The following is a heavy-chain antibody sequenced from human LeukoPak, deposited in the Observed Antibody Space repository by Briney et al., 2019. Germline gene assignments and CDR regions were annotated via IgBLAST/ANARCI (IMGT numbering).Heavy chain of an antibody. V-gene: IGHV4-39*01. D-gene: IGHD4-23*01. J-gene: IGHJ4*02. CDR1: GGSISSSSYY. CDR2: IYYSGST. Sequence: SETLSLTCTVSGGSISSSSYYWGWIRQPPGKGLEWMGSIYYSGSTYYNPSLKSRVTISVDTSKNQFSLKLSSVTAADTAVYYCASVFPGDGGNPNFDYWGQGTLVTVSS. CDR3: ASVFPGDGGNPNFDY.